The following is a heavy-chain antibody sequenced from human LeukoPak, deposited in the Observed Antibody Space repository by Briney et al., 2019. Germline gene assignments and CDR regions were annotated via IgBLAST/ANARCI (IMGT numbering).Heavy chain of an antibody. CDR1: GLSFSNYA. CDR2: ISGGGDYI. CDR3: AKQLRVSYYMDV. V-gene: IGHV3-23*01. Sequence: GGSLRLSCAASGLSFSNYAMSWVRQAPGKGLEWVSAISGGGDYIFYSDSVKGRFTTSRDNSKNTVFLQMNSLRAEDTAVYYCAKQLRVSYYMDVWGKGTTVTVSS. D-gene: IGHD4-23*01. J-gene: IGHJ6*03.